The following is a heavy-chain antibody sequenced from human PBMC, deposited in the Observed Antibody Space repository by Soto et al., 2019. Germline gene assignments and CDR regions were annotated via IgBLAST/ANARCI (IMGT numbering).Heavy chain of an antibody. J-gene: IGHJ4*02. CDR1: GFIFDEFA. Sequence: EVQLVESGGGLVQPGRSLRLSCVASGFIFDEFAIHWVRQPPGKGLEWVSGISWDSGSINYADSVRGRFTISRDNAKNSLYLHMTSLGSEDTAFYYCAKIVTRHSLVPVFDQWGQGALVTVSS. CDR2: ISWDSGSI. CDR3: AKIVTRHSLVPVFDQ. V-gene: IGHV3-9*01. D-gene: IGHD2-21*01.